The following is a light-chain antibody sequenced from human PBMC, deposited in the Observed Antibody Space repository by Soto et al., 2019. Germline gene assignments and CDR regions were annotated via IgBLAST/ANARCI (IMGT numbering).Light chain of an antibody. CDR3: QQYNDYSPYT. J-gene: IGKJ2*01. CDR1: QSISTW. CDR2: KAS. Sequence: DIPMTQSPSTLSASVGDRVTITCRASQSISTWLAWYQQKPGKAPKLLIYKASSLESGVPSRFSGSGSGTDFTLTISSLQPDDFATYYCQQYNDYSPYTFGQGTKLEIK. V-gene: IGKV1-5*03.